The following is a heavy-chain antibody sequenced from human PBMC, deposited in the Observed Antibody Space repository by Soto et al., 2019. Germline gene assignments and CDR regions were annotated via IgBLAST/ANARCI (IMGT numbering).Heavy chain of an antibody. CDR2: ISYSGTT. Sequence: PSETLSLTCTVSGDSISSKNNYWSWIRQPPGEGLEWIGFISYSGTTSYSPSLKSRVAISLDTSKNQFSLSLSSVTAADTAVYYCARGRGYSYGLDPWGQGTLVTVS. CDR3: ARGRGYSYGLDP. CDR1: GDSISSKNNY. J-gene: IGHJ5*02. V-gene: IGHV4-30-4*01. D-gene: IGHD5-18*01.